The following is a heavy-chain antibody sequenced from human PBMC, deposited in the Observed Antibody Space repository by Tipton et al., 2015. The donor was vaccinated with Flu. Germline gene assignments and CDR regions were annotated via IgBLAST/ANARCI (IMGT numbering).Heavy chain of an antibody. Sequence: LRLSCAVSGYSISSGYYWGWIRQPPGKGLEWIGSINHSGTTYYNPSLKSRVTISVDASKNQFSLRLNSVTAADTAVYYCASHPPPRISVPAPIDNWGQGTLVTVSS. V-gene: IGHV4-38-2*01. J-gene: IGHJ4*02. CDR3: ASHPPPRISVPAPIDN. D-gene: IGHD6-19*01. CDR2: INHSGTT. CDR1: GYSISSGYY.